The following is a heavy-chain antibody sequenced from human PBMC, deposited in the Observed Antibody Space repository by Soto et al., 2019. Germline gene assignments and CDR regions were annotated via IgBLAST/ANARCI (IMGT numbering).Heavy chain of an antibody. J-gene: IGHJ4*02. V-gene: IGHV1-2*02. CDR2: FNPNSGGA. CDR3: VRGRTIVSPGN. D-gene: IGHD2-21*01. CDR1: GYTFTGYQ. Sequence: QLQVVQSGAEVKKPGASVKVSCKASGYTFTGYQMLWVRQAPGQGLEWMGWFNPNSGGANYAQKFKGRVRMTGDTSISTADMELNSLTSDDAAVNYSVRGRTIVSPGNRGQGSLVSGSS.